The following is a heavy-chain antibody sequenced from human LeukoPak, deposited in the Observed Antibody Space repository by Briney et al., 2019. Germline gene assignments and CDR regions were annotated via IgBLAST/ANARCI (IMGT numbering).Heavy chain of an antibody. J-gene: IGHJ4*02. D-gene: IGHD3-22*01. V-gene: IGHV1-8*01. CDR3: ARGLYYYDSNGRTPYDY. CDR1: GYTFISYD. Sequence: GASVKVSCKASGYTFISYDINWLRQATAQGLEWMGWMNPNSGITGYAQKFQGRVSMTRNTSISTAYMELSSLRSEDTAVYYCARGLYYYDSNGRTPYDYWGQGTLVTVSS. CDR2: MNPNSGIT.